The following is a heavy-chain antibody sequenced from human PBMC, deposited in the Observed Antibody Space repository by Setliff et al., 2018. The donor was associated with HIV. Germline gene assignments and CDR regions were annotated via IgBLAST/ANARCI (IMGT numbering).Heavy chain of an antibody. D-gene: IGHD1-7*01. CDR1: GGTFSSYA. J-gene: IGHJ4*02. CDR3: ARDAPGNTESAPGY. CDR2: SNAYNGNT. V-gene: IGHV1-18*01. Sequence: ASVKVSCKASGGTFSSYAISWVRQAPGQGLEWMGWSNAYNGNTNYIEKLQGRVTMTTDTSTSTAYMELRSLRSDDTAVYYCARDAPGNTESAPGYWGQGTLVTVSS.